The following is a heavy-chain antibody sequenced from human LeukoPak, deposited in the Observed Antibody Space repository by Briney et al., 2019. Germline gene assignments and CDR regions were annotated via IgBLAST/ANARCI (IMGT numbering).Heavy chain of an antibody. CDR3: AKGPREINYYGSGTVDAFDI. CDR2: IKQDGSEK. V-gene: IGHV3-7*01. J-gene: IGHJ3*02. Sequence: GGSLRLSCAASGFTFSSYWMSWVRQAPGKGLEWVANIKQDGSEKYYVDSVKGRFTISRDNAKNSLYLQMNSLRAEDTAVYYCAKGPREINYYGSGTVDAFDIWGQGTMVTVSS. D-gene: IGHD3-10*01. CDR1: GFTFSSYW.